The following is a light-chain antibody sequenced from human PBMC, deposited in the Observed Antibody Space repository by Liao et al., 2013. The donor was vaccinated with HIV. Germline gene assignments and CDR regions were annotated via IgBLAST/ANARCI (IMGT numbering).Light chain of an antibody. V-gene: IGLV3-21*04. Sequence: SYELTQPPSVSVAPGKTASIACGGNNIGSKSVHWYQQKPGQAPVLVIYYDSARPSGIPERFSGSNSGNTATLTISRVEAGDEADYYCQVWDSYIDHPVFGGGTQLIVL. J-gene: IGLJ2*01. CDR2: YDS. CDR1: NIGSKS. CDR3: QVWDSYIDHPV.